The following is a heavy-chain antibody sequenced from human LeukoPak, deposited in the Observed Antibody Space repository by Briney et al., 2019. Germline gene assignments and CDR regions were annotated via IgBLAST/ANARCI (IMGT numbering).Heavy chain of an antibody. CDR1: GFTLRSYA. CDR3: AKVEGFSSGFYTTFDY. CDR2: ISGSGGST. D-gene: IGHD6-19*01. J-gene: IGHJ4*02. Sequence: PGGSLRLSCAASGFTLRSYAMSWVRQAPGQGLEWVSSISGSGGSTYYSDSVKGRFTISTDNSKNTPYLQMNSLRAEDTALYYCAKVEGFSSGFYTTFDYWGQGTLVTVSS. V-gene: IGHV3-23*01.